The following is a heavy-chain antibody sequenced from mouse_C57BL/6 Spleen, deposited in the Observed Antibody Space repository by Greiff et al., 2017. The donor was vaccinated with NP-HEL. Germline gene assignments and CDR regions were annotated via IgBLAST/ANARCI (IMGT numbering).Heavy chain of an antibody. J-gene: IGHJ1*03. D-gene: IGHD1-1*01. CDR1: GFSLSTSGMG. Sequence: QVTLKVSGPGILQSSQTLSLTCSFSGFSLSTSGMGVSWIRQPSGKGLEWLAHIYWDDDKRYTPSLKSRLTTSKDTSRNQVFLKITSVDTADTATYYCARSGDYCGSSYWYFDVWGTGTTVTVSS. V-gene: IGHV8-12*01. CDR3: ARSGDYCGSSYWYFDV. CDR2: IYWDDDK.